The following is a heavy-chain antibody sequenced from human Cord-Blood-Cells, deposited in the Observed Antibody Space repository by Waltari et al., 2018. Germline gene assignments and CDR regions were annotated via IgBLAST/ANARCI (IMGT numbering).Heavy chain of an antibody. D-gene: IGHD6-13*01. J-gene: IGHJ3*02. Sequence: QVQLVQSGAEVKKPGSSVKVSCKASGGTFSSYAIRWVRQPPGQGLEWMGRIIPILGIANYAQKFQGRVTITADKSTSTAYMELSSLRSEDTAVYYCARSIGIAAAGDAFDIWGQGTMVTVSS. CDR2: IIPILGIA. V-gene: IGHV1-69*09. CDR3: ARSIGIAAAGDAFDI. CDR1: GGTFSSYA.